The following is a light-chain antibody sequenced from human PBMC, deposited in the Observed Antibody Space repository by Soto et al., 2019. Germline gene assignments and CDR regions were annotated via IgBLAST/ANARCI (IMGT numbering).Light chain of an antibody. V-gene: IGKV3D-15*01. CDR1: QSVSIK. CDR3: QQYNNWPPIT. J-gene: IGKJ5*01. CDR2: DTS. Sequence: EIVMTQSPATLSVSPGERATLSCRASQSVSIKLAWYQQKLGQAPRLLIYDTSTRATGIPARFSGSGSGTEFILIISSLQSEDFGVYYCQQYNNWPPITFGQGTRLEI.